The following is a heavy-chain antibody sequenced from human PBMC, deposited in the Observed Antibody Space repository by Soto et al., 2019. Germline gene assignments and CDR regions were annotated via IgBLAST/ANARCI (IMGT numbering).Heavy chain of an antibody. CDR1: GGSIGSGSYY. D-gene: IGHD3-22*01. V-gene: IGHV4-31*03. CDR3: ARAGYDRDGGGYYYFDY. J-gene: IGHJ4*02. Sequence: QVQLQESGPGLVKPSQTLSLTCTVSGGSIGSGSYYWSWIRQHPGKGLEWIGYIYYSGSTYYNPSLKSRVTIPIDTSTNQFSLKLSSVTAADTAVYYCARAGYDRDGGGYYYFDYWGQGTLVTVSS. CDR2: IYYSGST.